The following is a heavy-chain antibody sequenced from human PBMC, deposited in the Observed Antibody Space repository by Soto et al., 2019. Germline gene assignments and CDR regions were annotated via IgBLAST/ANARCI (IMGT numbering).Heavy chain of an antibody. V-gene: IGHV3-73*01. Sequence: LRLSCAASGFTFSGSAMHWVRQASGKGLEWVGRIRSKANSYATAYAASVKGRFTISRDDSKNTAYLQMNSLKTEDTAVYYCTRPXYKLEPPLDYYYYGMDVWGQGTTVTVSS. CDR2: IRSKANSYAT. D-gene: IGHD1-1*01. CDR1: GFTFSGSA. CDR3: TRPXYKLEPPLDYYYYGMDV. J-gene: IGHJ6*02.